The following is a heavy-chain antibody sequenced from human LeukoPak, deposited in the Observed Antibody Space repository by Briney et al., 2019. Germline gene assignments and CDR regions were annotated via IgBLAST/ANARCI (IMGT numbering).Heavy chain of an antibody. V-gene: IGHV3-11*01. CDR1: GFTFSDYY. Sequence: PGGSLRLSCAASGFTFSDYYMSWIRQAPGKGLEWVSYISSSGSTIYYADSVKGRITISRDNAKNSLYLQMNGLRAEDTAVYYCARVYRYISSWRDYYYYYIDVWGKETTVTVSS. CDR3: ARVYRYISSWRDYYYYYIDV. CDR2: ISSSGSTI. D-gene: IGHD6-13*01. J-gene: IGHJ6*03.